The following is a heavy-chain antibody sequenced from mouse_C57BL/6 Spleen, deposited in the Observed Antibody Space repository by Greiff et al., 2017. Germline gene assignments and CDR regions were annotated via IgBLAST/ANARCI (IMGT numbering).Heavy chain of an antibody. CDR3: ARSDYDFDY. D-gene: IGHD2-4*01. CDR2: ISSGSSNI. V-gene: IGHV5-17*01. Sequence: EVQLVESGGGLVKPGGSLKLSCAASGFTFSDYGMHWVRQAPEKGLEWVAYISSGSSNIYYADTVKGRFTISRDNAKNTLFLQMTSLRSEDTSMYYCARSDYDFDYWGQGTTLTVSS. J-gene: IGHJ2*01. CDR1: GFTFSDYG.